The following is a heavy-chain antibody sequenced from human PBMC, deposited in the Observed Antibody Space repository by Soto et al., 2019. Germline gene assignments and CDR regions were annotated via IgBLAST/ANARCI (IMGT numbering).Heavy chain of an antibody. CDR3: ARVGSYALVPTAYFDS. Sequence: QVQLVESGGGSVKSGGSLRLSCAGSGFTFSDYYMSWIRQAPGKGLEWVSYVTSGGTYTKYADPVKGRFTVSRDNAKNSLILQMNSLRVEDTAVYYSARVGSYALVPTAYFDSWGPGTLVTVSS. J-gene: IGHJ4*02. D-gene: IGHD3-16*01. V-gene: IGHV3-11*06. CDR2: VTSGGTYT. CDR1: GFTFSDYY.